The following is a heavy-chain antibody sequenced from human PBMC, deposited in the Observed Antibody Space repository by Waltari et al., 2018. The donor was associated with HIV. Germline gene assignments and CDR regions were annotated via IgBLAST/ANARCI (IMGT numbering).Heavy chain of an antibody. CDR3: AREKNIPEKYHGMDV. CDR1: RYTFTSRR. CDR2: INAGNGNT. Sequence: QVQLGHSGAAGNKPRGSAAVSSEADRYTFTSRRMYWVRQARGRRFEWMGWINAGNGNTKYSQKMQGRVTITRDTSASTAYMELTSLRSEDTAVYYCAREKNIPEKYHGMDVWGQGTTVTVSS. V-gene: IGHV1-3*01. J-gene: IGHJ6*02.